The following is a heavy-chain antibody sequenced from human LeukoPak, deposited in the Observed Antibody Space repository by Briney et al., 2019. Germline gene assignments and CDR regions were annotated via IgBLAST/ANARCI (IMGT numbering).Heavy chain of an antibody. CDR3: ARDQYLDY. CDR1: GFTFSPYW. J-gene: IGHJ4*02. Sequence: GGSLRLTCAASGFTFSPYWMTWVRQAPGKGLEWVANIKPDGSGQYYVDSVKGRFTISRDNAKNSLYLQMHSLRAEDTAIYYCARDQYLDYRGQGTLVTVSS. CDR2: IKPDGSGQ. V-gene: IGHV3-7*03.